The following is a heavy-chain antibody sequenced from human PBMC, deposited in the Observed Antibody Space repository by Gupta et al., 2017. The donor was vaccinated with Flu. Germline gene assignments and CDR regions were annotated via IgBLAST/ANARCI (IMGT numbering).Heavy chain of an antibody. CDR2: IGNDGVEK. J-gene: IGHJ4*02. Sequence: EVQLVESGGGLVQPGGSLRVSCAASGFRFKNFWMSWVRQAPGRGLEWVANIGNDGVEKYYVDSVAGRFTISRDDRKNSLYLQMDSLRVEDTAVYYCARDPAFGALDFWGQGTLVTVSS. V-gene: IGHV3-7*04. CDR3: ARDPAFGALDF. D-gene: IGHD3-3*01. CDR1: GFRFKNFW.